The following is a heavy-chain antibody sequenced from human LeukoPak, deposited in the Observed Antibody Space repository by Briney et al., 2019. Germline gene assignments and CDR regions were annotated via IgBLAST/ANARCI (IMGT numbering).Heavy chain of an antibody. CDR1: GFTFSDYS. J-gene: IGHJ4*02. V-gene: IGHV3-48*04. CDR3: ARDHRYAFDN. CDR2: VGISSGNT. Sequence: GGSLRLSCGASGFTFSDYSMNWVRQAPGKGLERISYVGISSGNTKYAASVKGRFTISGDSAKNSVFLQMNNLRVEDTAVYYCARDHRYAFDNWGQGTLVTVSS. D-gene: IGHD5-12*01.